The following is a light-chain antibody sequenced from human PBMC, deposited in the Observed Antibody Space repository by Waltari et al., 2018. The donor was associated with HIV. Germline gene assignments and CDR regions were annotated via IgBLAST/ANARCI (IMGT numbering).Light chain of an antibody. J-gene: IGKJ2*01. V-gene: IGKV1-5*03. CDR1: ETIRGW. Sequence: DLRMTQSPSTLPASVGDRVTITCRASETIRGWLAWYQQKPGKAPKLLIQKASTLESGVPPRCSGSGSGTEYTLTISSVQPDDFATYYCQRYDSETDPSFGQGTKLEIK. CDR2: KAS. CDR3: QRYDSETDPS.